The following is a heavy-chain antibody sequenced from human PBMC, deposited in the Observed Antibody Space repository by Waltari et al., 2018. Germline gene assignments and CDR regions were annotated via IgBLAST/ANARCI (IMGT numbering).Heavy chain of an antibody. Sequence: QVQLVQSGTEVTKPGASVRVSCQASGYTFSAYHLHWVPQTPGQGLGWMGWINPKNGETSDVQNFLGSVTMTRDTSINTAYMDLSGLRSDDAAVFYCARDPGPIVGAPDFWGQGTLVTVSS. CDR1: GYTFSAYH. V-gene: IGHV1-2*02. J-gene: IGHJ4*02. CDR2: INPKNGET. CDR3: ARDPGPIVGAPDF. D-gene: IGHD1-26*01.